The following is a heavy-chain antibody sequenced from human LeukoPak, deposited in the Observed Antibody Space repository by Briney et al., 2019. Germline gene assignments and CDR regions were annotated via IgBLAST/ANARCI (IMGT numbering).Heavy chain of an antibody. Sequence: ASVKVSCKASGYTFTSYYMHWVRQAPGQGLEWMGIINPSGGSTSYAQKFQGRVTMTRDTSTSTVYMELSSLRSEDTAVYYYAKTPDSDGSGSYYKGDSYYFDYWGQGTLVTVSS. CDR2: INPSGGST. J-gene: IGHJ4*02. D-gene: IGHD3-10*01. CDR3: AKTPDSDGSGSYYKGDSYYFDY. CDR1: GYTFTSYY. V-gene: IGHV1-46*03.